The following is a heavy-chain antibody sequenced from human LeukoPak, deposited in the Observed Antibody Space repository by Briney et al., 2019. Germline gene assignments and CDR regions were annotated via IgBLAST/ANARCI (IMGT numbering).Heavy chain of an antibody. D-gene: IGHD1-26*01. Sequence: GRSLRLSCAASGFTFSSYAMHWVRQAPGKGLEWVAVISYDGSNKYYADSVKGRFTISRDNSKNTLYLQMNSLRAEDTAVYYCARGSSPTPVHYFDYWGQGTLVTVSS. CDR1: GFTFSSYA. J-gene: IGHJ4*02. V-gene: IGHV3-30-3*01. CDR2: ISYDGSNK. CDR3: ARGSSPTPVHYFDY.